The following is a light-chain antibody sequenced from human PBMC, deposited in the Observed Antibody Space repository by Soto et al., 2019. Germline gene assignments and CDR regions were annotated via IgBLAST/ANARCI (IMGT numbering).Light chain of an antibody. CDR2: GAS. CDR3: QQRSMT. Sequence: EIVLTQSRATLSLSPVERATLSCRASQSVNSKVAWYQQKPGQAPRLLISGASSRAADIPDRFSGSGSGTDFTRTISSLEPEDFAVYYCQQRSMTFGGGTKVDIK. V-gene: IGKV3-11*01. CDR1: QSVNSK. J-gene: IGKJ4*01.